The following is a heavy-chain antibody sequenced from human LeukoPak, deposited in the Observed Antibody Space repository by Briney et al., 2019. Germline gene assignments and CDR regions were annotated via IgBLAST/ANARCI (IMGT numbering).Heavy chain of an antibody. Sequence: GASVKVSCKASGYTFTGYYMHWVRQAPGQGLEWMGWINPNSGGTNYAQKLQGRVTMTTDTSTSTAYMELRSLRSDDTAVYYCARDFGYCSGGSCYSATNFDYWGQGTLVTVSS. CDR1: GYTFTGYY. J-gene: IGHJ4*02. V-gene: IGHV1-2*02. CDR2: INPNSGGT. CDR3: ARDFGYCSGGSCYSATNFDY. D-gene: IGHD2-15*01.